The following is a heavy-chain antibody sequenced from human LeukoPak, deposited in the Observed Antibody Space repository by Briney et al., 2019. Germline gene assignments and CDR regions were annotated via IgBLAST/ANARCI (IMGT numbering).Heavy chain of an antibody. J-gene: IGHJ4*02. CDR3: ARGGIAVAGTRGAHGY. D-gene: IGHD6-19*01. CDR2: INHSGST. Sequence: PSETLSLTCAVYGGSFSGYYWSWIRQPPGKGLEWIGEINHSGSTNYNPSLKSRVTISVDTSKNQFSLKLSSVTAADTAVYDCARGGIAVAGTRGAHGYWGQGTLVTVSS. V-gene: IGHV4-34*01. CDR1: GGSFSGYY.